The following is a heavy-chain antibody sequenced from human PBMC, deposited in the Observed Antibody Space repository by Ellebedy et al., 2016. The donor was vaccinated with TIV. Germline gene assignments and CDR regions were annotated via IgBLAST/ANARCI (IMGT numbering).Heavy chain of an antibody. D-gene: IGHD5-18*01. Sequence: AASVKVFCKVSGYTLTELSMHWVRQAPGKGLEWMGGFDPEDDKTIYAEKFKGRVTMTEDTSTDTAYMELSSLRSEDTAVYYCATEKYSYGFGPNWFDPWGQGTLVTVSS. CDR2: FDPEDDKT. J-gene: IGHJ5*02. CDR3: ATEKYSYGFGPNWFDP. V-gene: IGHV1-24*01. CDR1: GYTLTELS.